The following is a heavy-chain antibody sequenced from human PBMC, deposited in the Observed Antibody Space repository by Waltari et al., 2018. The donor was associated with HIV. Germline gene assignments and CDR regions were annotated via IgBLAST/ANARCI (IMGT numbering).Heavy chain of an antibody. CDR2: IPGGGGGP. CDR1: GSPFTKDP. CDR3: VKGGIPLWST. J-gene: IGHJ4*02. V-gene: IGHV1-3*01. D-gene: IGHD2-21*01. Sequence: QVQLVQSGAEVKSPGSSVNISCKASGSPFTKDPIHWVRQAAGQRPAWVGWIPGGGGGPKYALKCEGRVTLGRDTSASVAFMELTALTSDDTAVYYCVKGGIPLWSTWGQGTVVTVSS.